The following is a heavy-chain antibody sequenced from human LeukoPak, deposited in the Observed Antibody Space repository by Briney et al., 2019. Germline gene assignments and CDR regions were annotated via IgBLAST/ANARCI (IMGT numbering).Heavy chain of an antibody. CDR1: GGSISSHY. Sequence: SETLSLTCAVSGGSISSHYWSWIRQPPGKGLEWIGSIYYSGSTYYNPSLKSRVTISVDTSKNQFSLKLSSVTAADTAVYYCARDLGWIDYWGQGTLVTVSS. J-gene: IGHJ4*02. V-gene: IGHV4-59*11. CDR2: IYYSGST. CDR3: ARDLGWIDY. D-gene: IGHD2-15*01.